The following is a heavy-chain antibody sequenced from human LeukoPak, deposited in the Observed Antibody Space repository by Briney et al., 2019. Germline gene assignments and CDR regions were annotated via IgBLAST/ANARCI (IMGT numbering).Heavy chain of an antibody. CDR1: GFTFSSYS. CDR2: ISSSSSYI. V-gene: IGHV3-21*01. Sequence: GGSLRLSCAATGFTFSSYSMNWVRQAPGKGLEWASSISSSSSYIYYADSVKGRFTISRDNAKNSLYLQMNSLRAEDTAVYYCARIDASTSGYTPFDPWGQGTLVTVSS. CDR3: ARIDASTSGYTPFDP. J-gene: IGHJ5*02. D-gene: IGHD6-13*01.